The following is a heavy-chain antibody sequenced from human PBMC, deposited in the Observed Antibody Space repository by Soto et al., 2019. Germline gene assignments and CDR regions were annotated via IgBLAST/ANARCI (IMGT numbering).Heavy chain of an antibody. CDR1: GFTDSSNY. CDR2: IYSGGST. D-gene: IGHD2-15*01. Sequence: AAHRLSGAGTGFTDSSNYMSSVHQTPGKGLEWVSVIYSGGSTYYADSVKGRFTISRHNSKNTLYLQMNSLRAEDTAVYYCARDSRGYCSGGSCYGLNWGQGTLVTVSS. J-gene: IGHJ4*02. CDR3: ARDSRGYCSGGSCYGLN. V-gene: IGHV3-53*04.